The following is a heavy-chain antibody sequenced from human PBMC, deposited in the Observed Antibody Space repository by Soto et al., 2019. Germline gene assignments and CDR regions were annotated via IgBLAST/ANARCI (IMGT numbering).Heavy chain of an antibody. V-gene: IGHV3-11*01. CDR3: ARQAARNYIDS. CDR1: GFTFTDYS. D-gene: IGHD6-6*01. Sequence: GGSLRLSCAASGFTFTDYSMSWIRQATGKGLEWLAFIDSRGRTLSYADSVKGRFTISRDNAKNSLYLQMHSLRADDTAVYYCARQAARNYIDSWGQGDVVTVSS. CDR2: IDSRGRTL. J-gene: IGHJ4*02.